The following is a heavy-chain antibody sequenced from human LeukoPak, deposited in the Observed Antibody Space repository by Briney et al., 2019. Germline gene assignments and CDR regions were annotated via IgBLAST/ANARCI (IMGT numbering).Heavy chain of an antibody. CDR3: ATTHSSGWYVDY. CDR2: FDPEDGET. D-gene: IGHD6-19*01. V-gene: IGHV1-24*01. J-gene: IGHJ4*02. Sequence: ASVKVSCKVSGYTLTELSMHWVRQAPGKGLEWMGGFDPEDGETIYAQKFQGRVTMIEDTSTDTAYMELSSLRSEDTAVYYCATTHSSGWYVDYWGQGTLVTVSS. CDR1: GYTLTELS.